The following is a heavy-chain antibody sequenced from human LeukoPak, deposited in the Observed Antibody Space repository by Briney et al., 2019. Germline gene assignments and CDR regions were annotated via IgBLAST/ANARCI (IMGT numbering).Heavy chain of an antibody. J-gene: IGHJ5*02. CDR3: ARRVYTGTSNWFDP. Sequence: SETLSLTCTVCGGSISSYYWSWIRQPPGKGLEWIGYIYYSGSTNYNPTLKSRVTIPVDTPKNQFSLKLSSVTAADTAVYYCARRVYTGTSNWFDPWGQGTLVTVSS. CDR2: IYYSGST. V-gene: IGHV4-59*01. D-gene: IGHD1-26*01. CDR1: GGSISSYY.